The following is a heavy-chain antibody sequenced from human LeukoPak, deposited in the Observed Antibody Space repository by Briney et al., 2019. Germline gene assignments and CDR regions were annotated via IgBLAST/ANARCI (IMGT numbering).Heavy chain of an antibody. CDR1: GFTFSDYY. D-gene: IGHD6-19*01. Sequence: GGSLRLSCAASGFTFSDYYMSWIRQAPGKGLEWVSSISSSSSYIYYADSVKGRFTISRDNAKNSLYLQMNSLRAEDTAVYYCARDPSSGWYSWYFDLWGRGTLVTVSS. CDR3: ARDPSSGWYSWYFDL. V-gene: IGHV3-11*06. CDR2: ISSSSSYI. J-gene: IGHJ2*01.